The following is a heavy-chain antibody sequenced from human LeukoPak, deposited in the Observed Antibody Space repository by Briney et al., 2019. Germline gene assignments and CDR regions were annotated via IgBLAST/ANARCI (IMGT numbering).Heavy chain of an antibody. D-gene: IGHD3-3*01. V-gene: IGHV3-53*01. CDR1: GFTVSSNY. CDR2: IYSGGTT. CDR3: AAKYELTKV. Sequence: GGSLRLSCVASGFTVSSNYMNWVRQAPGKGLEWVSVIYSGGTTHYADSVKGRFTISRDNSKNTLYHQMNSLRAEDTAVYYCAAKYELTKVWGQGTLVTVSS. J-gene: IGHJ4*02.